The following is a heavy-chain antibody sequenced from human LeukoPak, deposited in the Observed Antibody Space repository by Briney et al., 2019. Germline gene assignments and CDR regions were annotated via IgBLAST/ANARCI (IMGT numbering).Heavy chain of an antibody. D-gene: IGHD6-13*01. Sequence: SGESLKISCKGSGYSFTSYWIGWVRQMPGKGLEWMGITYPGDSDTRYSPSFQGQVTISADKSISTAYLQWSSLKASDTAMYYCARPAAGPYNWFDPWGQGTLVTVSS. CDR2: TYPGDSDT. CDR3: ARPAAGPYNWFDP. J-gene: IGHJ5*02. V-gene: IGHV5-51*01. CDR1: GYSFTSYW.